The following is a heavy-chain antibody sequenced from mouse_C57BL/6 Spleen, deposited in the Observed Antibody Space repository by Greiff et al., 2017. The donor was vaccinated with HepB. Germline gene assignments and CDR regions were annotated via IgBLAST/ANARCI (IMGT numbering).Heavy chain of an antibody. D-gene: IGHD1-1*01. CDR1: GYTFTDYN. Sequence: EVQLQQSGPELVKPGASVTIPCKASGYTFTDYNMDWVKQSHGKSLEWIGDINPNNGGTIYNQKFKGKATLTVDKSSSTAYMEPRSLTSEDTAVYYCARGYYGSSPIYYYAMDYWGQGTSVTVSS. V-gene: IGHV1-18*01. J-gene: IGHJ4*01. CDR3: ARGYYGSSPIYYYAMDY. CDR2: INPNNGGT.